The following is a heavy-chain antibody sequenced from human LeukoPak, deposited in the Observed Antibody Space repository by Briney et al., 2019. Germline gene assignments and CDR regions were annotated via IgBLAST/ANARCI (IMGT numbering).Heavy chain of an antibody. D-gene: IGHD2-2*01. V-gene: IGHV4-31*03. Sequence: SQTLSLTCTVSGGSISSGGYYWSWIRQHPGKGLEWIGYIYYSGSTYYNPSLKSRVTISVDTSKNQFSLKLSSVTAAGTAVYYCARGGDIVVVPAAAPVNNWFDPWGQGTLVTVSS. CDR1: GGSISSGGYY. J-gene: IGHJ5*02. CDR2: IYYSGST. CDR3: ARGGDIVVVPAAAPVNNWFDP.